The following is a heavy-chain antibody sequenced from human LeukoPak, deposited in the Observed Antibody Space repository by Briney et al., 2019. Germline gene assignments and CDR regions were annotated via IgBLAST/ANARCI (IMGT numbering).Heavy chain of an antibody. V-gene: IGHV3-74*01. Sequence: AGSLRLSCAASGFTFSSYWIHWVRQAQGKGLGWVSRINSDGSSTTYADSVKGRFTISRGNAKNTLYLQMNSLRVEDTAVYYCVREGRVSGYDFDCWGQGNLVTVSS. J-gene: IGHJ4*02. CDR2: INSDGSST. CDR3: VREGRVSGYDFDC. D-gene: IGHD5-12*01. CDR1: GFTFSSYW.